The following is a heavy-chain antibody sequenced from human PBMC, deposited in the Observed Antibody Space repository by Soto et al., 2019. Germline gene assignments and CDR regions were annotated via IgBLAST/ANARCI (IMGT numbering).Heavy chain of an antibody. CDR1: GYTFTSYG. CDR2: ISAYNGNT. CDR3: ASYSGGDISPGAFDI. V-gene: IGHV1-18*01. J-gene: IGHJ3*02. Sequence: QVQLVQSGAEVKKPGASVKVSCKASGYTFTSYGISWVRQAPGQGLEWMGWISAYNGNTNYAQKLQGRVTMTTDTSTSTAYIELRSLRSDDTAVYYCASYSGGDISPGAFDIWGQGTMVTVSS. D-gene: IGHD2-15*01.